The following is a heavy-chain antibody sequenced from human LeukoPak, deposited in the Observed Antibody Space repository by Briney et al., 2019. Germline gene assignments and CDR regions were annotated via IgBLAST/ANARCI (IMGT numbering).Heavy chain of an antibody. Sequence: GGSLRLSCAASRFTFSNYAMSWVRQAPEKGLEWVSGVTNNGAGTNYVDSVKGRFTIPRDNSKNMLYLQMNNLRADDTALYYCARQAGISLSNACDIWSQGTMVTVSS. D-gene: IGHD6-6*01. CDR2: VTNNGAGT. J-gene: IGHJ3*02. CDR3: ARQAGISLSNACDI. CDR1: RFTFSNYA. V-gene: IGHV3-23*01.